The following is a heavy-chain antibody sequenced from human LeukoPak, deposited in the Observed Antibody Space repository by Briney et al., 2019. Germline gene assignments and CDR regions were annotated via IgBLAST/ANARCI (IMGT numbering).Heavy chain of an antibody. Sequence: SGPTLVNPTETLTLTCTFSGFSLTTGGVGVGWIRQPPGKALEWLALIYWYDEKSYSPSLKSRLTITKDTSKNQVVLTMTNMDPVDTGTYFCAFDPDYGRAFFDSRGQGALVTVSS. V-gene: IGHV2-5*04. D-gene: IGHD4-17*01. CDR3: AFDPDYGRAFFDS. CDR1: GFSLTTGGVG. J-gene: IGHJ4*02. CDR2: IYWYDEK.